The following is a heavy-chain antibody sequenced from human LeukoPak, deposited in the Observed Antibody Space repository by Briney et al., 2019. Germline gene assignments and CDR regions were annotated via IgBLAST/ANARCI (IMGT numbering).Heavy chain of an antibody. CDR3: ATVKYDYGDPVGWFDP. CDR2: ILSTGTT. CDR1: GFPFSASA. Sequence: GGSLRLSCAASGFPFSASAMTWVRQAPGKGLEWVSHILSTGTTYYADSMRRRFTISRDNSKNTLYLLMTSLRADDTAVYYCATVKYDYGDPVGWFDPWGQGTLVTVSS. V-gene: IGHV3-23*01. D-gene: IGHD4-17*01. J-gene: IGHJ5*02.